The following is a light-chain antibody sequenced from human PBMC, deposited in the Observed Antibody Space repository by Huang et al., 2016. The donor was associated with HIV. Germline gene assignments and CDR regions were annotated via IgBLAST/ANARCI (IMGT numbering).Light chain of an antibody. V-gene: IGKV1-27*01. J-gene: IGKJ1*01. Sequence: DIQMTQSPASLSASVGDRVTITCRASHGISNYLAWYQQKPWKAPQLLIHSVYLLQSGVASRFSGSGSGTDFTLTISSLQPEDVGTYFCQKYKDAPPTFGQGTKVEI. CDR1: HGISNY. CDR2: SVY. CDR3: QKYKDAPPT.